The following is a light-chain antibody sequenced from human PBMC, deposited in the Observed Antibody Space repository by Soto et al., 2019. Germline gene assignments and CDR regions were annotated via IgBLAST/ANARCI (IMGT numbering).Light chain of an antibody. V-gene: IGKV3-15*01. J-gene: IGKJ4*01. CDR1: QSVSIN. CDR3: QQYNNWPPLT. Sequence: EIVMTQSPATLSVSPGERATLSCRANQSVSINLAWYQQKPGQAPRLLIYGASTRATGIPARFSGSGSGTEFTLTISSLQSEDFAVYYCQQYNNWPPLTFGGGTKVEIK. CDR2: GAS.